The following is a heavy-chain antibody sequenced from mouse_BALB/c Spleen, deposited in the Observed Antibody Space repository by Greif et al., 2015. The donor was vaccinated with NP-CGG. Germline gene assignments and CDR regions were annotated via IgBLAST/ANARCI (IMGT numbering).Heavy chain of an antibody. CDR3: ATTVVATFAY. V-gene: IGHV1-7*01. J-gene: IGHJ3*01. CDR2: INPSTGYT. D-gene: IGHD1-1*01. Sequence: QVQLQQSGAELAKPGASVKMSCKASGYTFTSYWMHWVKQRPGQGLEWIGYINPSTGYTEYNQKFKDKATLTAYKSSSTAYMQLSSLTSEDSAVYYCATTVVATFAYWGQGTLVTVSA. CDR1: GYTFTSYW.